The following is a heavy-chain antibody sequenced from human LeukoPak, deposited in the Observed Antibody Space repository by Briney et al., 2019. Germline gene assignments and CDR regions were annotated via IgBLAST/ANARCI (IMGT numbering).Heavy chain of an antibody. CDR2: IYYSGST. D-gene: IGHD3-9*01. CDR1: GGSISSYY. CDR3: ARLRDYDILTGYSHPYWYFDL. V-gene: IGHV4-59*08. J-gene: IGHJ2*01. Sequence: PSETLSLTCTVSGGSISSYYWSWIRQPPGKGLEWIGYIYYSGSTNYNPSLKSRVTISVDTSKNQFSLKLSSVTAADTAVYYCARLRDYDILTGYSHPYWYFDLWGRGTLVTISS.